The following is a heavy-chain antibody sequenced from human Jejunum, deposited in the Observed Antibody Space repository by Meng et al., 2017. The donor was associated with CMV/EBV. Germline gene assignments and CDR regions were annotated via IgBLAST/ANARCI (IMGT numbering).Heavy chain of an antibody. D-gene: IGHD1-26*01. CDR3: AHFVGGYYPSRPDY. V-gene: IGHV2-5*02. CDR2: IYRGDDK. J-gene: IGHJ4*02. Sequence: QITLEDRGPTLVKPTQTLTLTCSFPGFSLITSCVGVGWIRQPPGTALEWLALIYRGDDKRYSPSLNSRLTIAKDTSKNEVVLTLTNMGPIDTGTYYCAHFVGGYYPSRPDYWGQGTLVTVSS. CDR1: GFSLITSCVG.